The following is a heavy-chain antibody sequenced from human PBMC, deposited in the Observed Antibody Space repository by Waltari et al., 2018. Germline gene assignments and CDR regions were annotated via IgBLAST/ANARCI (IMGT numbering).Heavy chain of an antibody. CDR2: IDHSGST. CDR1: GYSISSGYY. V-gene: IGHV4-38-2*01. Sequence: QVQLQESGPGLVKPSETLSLTCAVSGYSISSGYYWGWIRQPPGKGLGWIVGIDHSGSTYYNPSLRSRDTISVDTSKNQFSLKLSSVPAADTAVYYCAIIAVAGRGRSAIDYWGQGTLVTVSS. CDR3: AIIAVAGRGRSAIDY. D-gene: IGHD6-19*01. J-gene: IGHJ4*02.